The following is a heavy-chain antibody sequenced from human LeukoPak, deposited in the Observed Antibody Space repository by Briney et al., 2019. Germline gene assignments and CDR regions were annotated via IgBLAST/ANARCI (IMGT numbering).Heavy chain of an antibody. D-gene: IGHD6-13*01. CDR2: ISSGSGTI. Sequence: GGSLRLSCAASGFTFSSYSINRVRQAPGKGLEWVAYISSGSGTIYYADSLKGRFTISRDNAKNSLYLQMNSLRAEDTAVFYCARALTSSWSYINNWGQGTLVTVSS. CDR3: ARALTSSWSYINN. V-gene: IGHV3-48*01. J-gene: IGHJ4*02. CDR1: GFTFSSYS.